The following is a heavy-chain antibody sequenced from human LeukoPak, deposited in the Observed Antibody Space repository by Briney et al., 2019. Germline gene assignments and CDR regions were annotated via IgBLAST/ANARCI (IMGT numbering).Heavy chain of an antibody. CDR3: ARHYYDFRSGYHFDY. Sequence: SETLSLTCTVSGGSISSSSYYWGWIRQPPGKGLEWIGSIYYSGSTYYNPSLKSRVTISVDTSKSQFSLKLSSVTAADTAVYYCARHYYDFRSGYHFDYWGQGTLVTVSS. CDR2: IYYSGST. CDR1: GGSISSSSYY. V-gene: IGHV4-39*01. J-gene: IGHJ4*02. D-gene: IGHD3-3*01.